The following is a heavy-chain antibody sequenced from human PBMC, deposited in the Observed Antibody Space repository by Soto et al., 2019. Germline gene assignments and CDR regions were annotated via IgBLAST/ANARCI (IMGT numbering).Heavy chain of an antibody. J-gene: IGHJ2*01. CDR2: INDRGSI. V-gene: IGHV4-34*01. CDR1: GGSFSGYY. CDR3: ARESHDILTGPPWVWYFDL. Sequence: QVQLQQWGAGPLRPLETLSLTCGVSGGSFSGYYWAWIRRSPGKGLEWIGEINDRGSINYNPSLKSRVSISVATSKNHYSLNLRSVTAADTAVYYCARESHDILTGPPWVWYFDLWGRGTLVTVSS. D-gene: IGHD3-9*01.